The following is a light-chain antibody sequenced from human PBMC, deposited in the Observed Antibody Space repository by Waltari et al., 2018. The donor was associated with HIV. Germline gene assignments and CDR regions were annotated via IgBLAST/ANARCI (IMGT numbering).Light chain of an antibody. J-gene: IGKJ2*01. V-gene: IGKV3-15*01. CDR1: KSVSRN. CDR2: GAS. Sequence: EIVMTQSPAPLSVSPGERATLSCRASKSVSRNLAWYQQKPGQAPRLLIYGASTRTTGIAPRFSGSGSETEFTLTINSLQSEDFAVYYCQQYNNWPPTFGQGTKLEIK. CDR3: QQYNNWPPT.